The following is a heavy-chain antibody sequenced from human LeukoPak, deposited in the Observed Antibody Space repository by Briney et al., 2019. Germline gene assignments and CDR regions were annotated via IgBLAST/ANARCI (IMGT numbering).Heavy chain of an antibody. CDR3: ATEGSSQANDYGDSVY. CDR1: GYTFTNYG. Sequence: ASVKVSCKASGYTFTNYGITWVRQAPGQGLEWMGWISPYNGNTNYAQKFQGRVTLTTDTSTSTAYIDLRSLPPDDTAVYYCATEGSSQANDYGDSVYWGKGTLVTASS. D-gene: IGHD4-17*01. CDR2: ISPYNGNT. V-gene: IGHV1-18*01. J-gene: IGHJ4*02.